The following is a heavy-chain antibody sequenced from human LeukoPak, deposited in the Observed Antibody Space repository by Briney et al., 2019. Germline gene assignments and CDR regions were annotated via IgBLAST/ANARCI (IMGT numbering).Heavy chain of an antibody. CDR1: GASLSSTNW. V-gene: IGHV4-4*02. CDR2: TYHSGST. J-gene: IGHJ4*02. Sequence: SETLSLTCAVSGASLSSTNWWYWVRQPPGKGLEWLGETYHSGSTNYNPSLKSRVTMSVDKSKNQFSLKLSSVTAADTAVYFCARENTVTTTFEYWGQGILVTVSS. D-gene: IGHD4-17*01. CDR3: ARENTVTTTFEY.